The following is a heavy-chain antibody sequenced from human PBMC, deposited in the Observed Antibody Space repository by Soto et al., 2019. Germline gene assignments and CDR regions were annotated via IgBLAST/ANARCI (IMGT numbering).Heavy chain of an antibody. J-gene: IGHJ4*02. D-gene: IGHD6-13*01. CDR3: AREDGRQYSSSVSRFDY. Sequence: ASVKVSCKASGYTFTSDYMHWVRHAPGQGLEWMGIINPSGGSTSYAQKFQGRVTMTRDTSTSTVYMELSSLRSEDTAVYYCAREDGRQYSSSVSRFDYWGQGTLVTVSS. CDR2: INPSGGST. V-gene: IGHV1-46*03. CDR1: GYTFTSDY.